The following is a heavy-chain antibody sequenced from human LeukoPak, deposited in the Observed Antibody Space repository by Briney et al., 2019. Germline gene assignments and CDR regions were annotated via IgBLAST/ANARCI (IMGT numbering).Heavy chain of an antibody. CDR1: GFTFNSYA. D-gene: IGHD2-2*01. Sequence: GGSLRLSCAASGFTFNSYAMSWVRQAPGKGLEWVSGISVAGSKRHYADSVKGRFTISRDNSKNTLYLQMNSLRAEDTVLYYCAKGSLAYCTSSSCFDFDFWGQGALVTVSS. J-gene: IGHJ4*02. CDR3: AKGSLAYCTSSSCFDFDF. V-gene: IGHV3-23*01. CDR2: ISVAGSKR.